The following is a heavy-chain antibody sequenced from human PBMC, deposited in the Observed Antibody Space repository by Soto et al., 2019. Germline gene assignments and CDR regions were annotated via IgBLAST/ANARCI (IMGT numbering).Heavy chain of an antibody. D-gene: IGHD2-2*01. CDR3: AKGVEPAAYYYGMDV. CDR1: GFTFSSYA. V-gene: IGHV3-23*01. CDR2: ISGSGGST. Sequence: PGGSLRLSCAASGFTFSSYAMNWVRQAPGKGLEWVSAISGSGGSTYYADSVKGRFTISRDNSKNTLYLQMNSLRAEDTAVYYCAKGVEPAAYYYGMDVWGQGTTVTVSS. J-gene: IGHJ6*02.